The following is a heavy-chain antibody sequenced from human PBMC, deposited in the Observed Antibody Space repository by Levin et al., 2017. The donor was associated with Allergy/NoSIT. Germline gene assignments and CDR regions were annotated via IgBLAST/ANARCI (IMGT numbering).Heavy chain of an antibody. CDR2: ISGSSRRT. J-gene: IGHJ3*01. CDR1: GFTFSAYA. Sequence: QRGESLKISCAASGFTFSAYAMSWVRQAPGRGLEWVATISGSSRRTYYADSVRGRFTISRDLYLQMNSLRDEDAAVYYCAKGRGTYEGAFDFWGQGTLVSVSS. D-gene: IGHD3-16*01. V-gene: IGHV3-23*01. CDR3: AKGRGTYEGAFDF.